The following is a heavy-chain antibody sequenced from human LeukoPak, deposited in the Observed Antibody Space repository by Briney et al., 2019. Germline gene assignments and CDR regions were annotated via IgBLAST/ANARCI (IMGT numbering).Heavy chain of an antibody. V-gene: IGHV4-59*01. J-gene: IGHJ6*03. Sequence: SETLSLTXTVSGGSISSYYWSWIRQPPGKGLEWSGYIYYSGSTNYNPSLKSRVTISVDTSKNQFSLKLSSVTAADTAVYYCARLPTATKGYYYYMDVWGKGTTVTVSS. D-gene: IGHD4-17*01. CDR2: IYYSGST. CDR1: GGSISSYY. CDR3: ARLPTATKGYYYYMDV.